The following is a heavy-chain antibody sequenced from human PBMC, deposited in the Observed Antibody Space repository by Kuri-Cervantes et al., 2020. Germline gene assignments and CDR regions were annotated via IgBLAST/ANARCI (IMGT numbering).Heavy chain of an antibody. V-gene: IGHV1-18*01. Sequence: ASVKVSCKASGYTFTSYGISWVRQAPGQGLEWTGWISAYNGNTNYAQKLQGRVTMTTDTSTSTAYMELRSLRSDDTAVYYCARGSSGWYLGAWFDPWGQGTLVTVSS. J-gene: IGHJ5*02. CDR2: ISAYNGNT. CDR3: ARGSSGWYLGAWFDP. D-gene: IGHD6-19*01. CDR1: GYTFTSYG.